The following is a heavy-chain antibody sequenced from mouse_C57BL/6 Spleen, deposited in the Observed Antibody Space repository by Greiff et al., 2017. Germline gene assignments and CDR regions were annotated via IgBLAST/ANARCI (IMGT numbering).Heavy chain of an antibody. D-gene: IGHD1-1*02. CDR2: ISSGSSTI. CDR1: GFTFSDYG. V-gene: IGHV5-17*01. J-gene: IGHJ1*03. Sequence: EVKVVESGGGLVKPGGSLKLSCAASGFTFSDYGMHWVRQAPEKGLEWVAYISSGSSTIYYADTVKGRFTISRANAKNTLFLQMTSLRSEDTAMYYCARPVVRSWYFDVWGTGTTVTVSS. CDR3: ARPVVRSWYFDV.